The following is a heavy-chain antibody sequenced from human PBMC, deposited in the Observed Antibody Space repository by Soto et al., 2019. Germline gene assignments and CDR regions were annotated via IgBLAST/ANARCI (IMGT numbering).Heavy chain of an antibody. D-gene: IGHD6-6*01. CDR1: GYTFNSYG. Sequence: GASVKVSCKASGYTFNSYGISWVRQAPGQGLEWMGWISAYNGNTNYAQKLQGRVTMTTDTSTSTAYMELRSLRSDDTAVYYCASVPSSIAATTEFDYWGQGTLVTVSS. J-gene: IGHJ4*02. V-gene: IGHV1-18*01. CDR2: ISAYNGNT. CDR3: ASVPSSIAATTEFDY.